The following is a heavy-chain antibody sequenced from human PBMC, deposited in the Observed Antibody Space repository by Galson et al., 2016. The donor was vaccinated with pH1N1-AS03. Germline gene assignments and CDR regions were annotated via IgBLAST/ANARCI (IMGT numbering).Heavy chain of an antibody. J-gene: IGHJ6*02. CDR2: SNHRGST. CDR3: ARGKDYGSGTFYRSFGMDV. Sequence: ETLSLTCAVYGGSLSGYYWTWIRQPLGKGLQWIGESNHRGSTRGITTYNPSLKSRVPISVDTSKNQFSLRLNSVTAADTAVYFCARGKDYGSGTFYRSFGMDVWGQGTTVAVSS. D-gene: IGHD3-10*01. CDR1: GGSLSGYY. V-gene: IGHV4-34*01.